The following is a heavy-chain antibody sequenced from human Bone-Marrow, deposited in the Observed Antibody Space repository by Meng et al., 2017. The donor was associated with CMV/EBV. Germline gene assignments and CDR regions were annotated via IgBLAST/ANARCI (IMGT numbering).Heavy chain of an antibody. V-gene: IGHV3-66*03. J-gene: IGHJ4*02. D-gene: IGHD3-16*01. CDR2: SCGST. CDR3: ARARGDYVWGGTYIKYFDY. CDR1: GCTVRTN. Sequence: SGGGLIQPGGSLRLSCAASGCTVRTNSCGSTYYADSVKGRFTISGDNSKNTLYLQMNSLRIEDTAVYYCARARGDYVWGGTYIKYFDYWGQGTLVTVSS.